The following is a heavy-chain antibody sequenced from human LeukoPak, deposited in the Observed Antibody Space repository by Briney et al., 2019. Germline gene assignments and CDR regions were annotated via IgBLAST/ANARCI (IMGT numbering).Heavy chain of an antibody. CDR3: ARPHIAAAEGPPSDY. CDR1: GYTFRNYG. V-gene: IGHV1-18*01. Sequence: ASVKVSCKASGYTFRNYGITWVRQAPGQGLEWMGWIRAYNGDTNYAQNLQGRVTMTTDTSTSTAYMELRSLRSDDTAVYYCARPHIAAAEGPPSDYWGQGTLVTVSS. CDR2: IRAYNGDT. J-gene: IGHJ4*02. D-gene: IGHD6-13*01.